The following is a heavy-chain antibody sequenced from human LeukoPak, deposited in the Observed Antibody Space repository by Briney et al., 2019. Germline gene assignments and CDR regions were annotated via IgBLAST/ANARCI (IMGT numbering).Heavy chain of an antibody. CDR1: GGSISSYY. CDR2: ISYSGST. CDR3: ARQGYDILTGYSDAFDI. J-gene: IGHJ3*02. D-gene: IGHD3-9*01. V-gene: IGHV4-59*08. Sequence: PSETLSLPCTVSGGSISSYYWSWIRQPPGKGLEWIGYISYSGSTNYNPSLKSRVTISIDTSKNQFSLKLRSVTAADTAIYYCARQGYDILTGYSDAFDIWGQGTMVTVSS.